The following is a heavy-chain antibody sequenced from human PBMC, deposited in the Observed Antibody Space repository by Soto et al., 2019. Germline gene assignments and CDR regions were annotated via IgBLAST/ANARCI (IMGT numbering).Heavy chain of an antibody. CDR2: IYPGDSDT. Sequence: PGESLKISCKGSGYSFTSYWIGWVRQMPGQGLEWMGIIYPGDSDTRYSPSFQGQVTISADKSISTAYLQWSSLKASDTAMYYCATWAERRLVDYYGMDVWGQGTTVTVS. CDR1: GYSFTSYW. CDR3: ATWAERRLVDYYGMDV. J-gene: IGHJ6*02. V-gene: IGHV5-51*01. D-gene: IGHD1-1*01.